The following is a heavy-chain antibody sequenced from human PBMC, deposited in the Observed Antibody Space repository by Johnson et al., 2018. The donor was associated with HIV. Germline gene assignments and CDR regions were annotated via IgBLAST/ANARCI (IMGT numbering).Heavy chain of an antibody. V-gene: IGHV3-7*01. J-gene: IGHJ3*02. CDR3: ARGYYYDSSGSTAGAFDI. CDR1: GFTFSDYY. D-gene: IGHD3-22*01. CDR2: IKQDGSEK. Sequence: EVQLVESGGGLIQPEGSLRLSCAASGFTFSDYYMSWIRQAPGKGLEWVANIKQDGSEKYYVDSVKGRFTISRDNAKNSLYQQMNSLRAEDTAVYYCARGYYYDSSGSTAGAFDIWGQGTMVTVSS.